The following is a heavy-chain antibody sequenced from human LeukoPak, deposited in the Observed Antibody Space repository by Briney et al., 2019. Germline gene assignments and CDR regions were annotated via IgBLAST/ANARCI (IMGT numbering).Heavy chain of an antibody. CDR3: ARDWWYGDYSIGNN. J-gene: IGHJ4*02. D-gene: IGHD4-17*01. CDR1: GYTFTTYG. Sequence: ASVKVSCKASGYTFTTYGISWVRQAPGQGLEWMGWISVYNGNTKYAQNFQGRVTVSTDTSTTTAYMELRSLRSDDTAVYYCARDWWYGDYSIGNNWGQGTLVTVSS. V-gene: IGHV1-18*01. CDR2: ISVYNGNT.